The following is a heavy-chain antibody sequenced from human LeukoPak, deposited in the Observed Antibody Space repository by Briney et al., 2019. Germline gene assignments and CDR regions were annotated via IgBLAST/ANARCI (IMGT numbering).Heavy chain of an antibody. Sequence: PGGSLRLSCAASGFTFSSYSMNWVRQAPGKGLEWVSSISSSSSYIYYADSVKGRFTISRDNAKNSLYLQMNSLRAEDTAVYYCAKVARYSSSWLGAFDIWGQGTTVTVSS. J-gene: IGHJ3*02. V-gene: IGHV3-21*01. D-gene: IGHD6-13*01. CDR3: AKVARYSSSWLGAFDI. CDR2: ISSSSSYI. CDR1: GFTFSSYS.